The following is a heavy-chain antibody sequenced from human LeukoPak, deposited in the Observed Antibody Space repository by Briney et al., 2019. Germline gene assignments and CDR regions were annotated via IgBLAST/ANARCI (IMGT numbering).Heavy chain of an antibody. V-gene: IGHV3-53*01. J-gene: IGHJ3*02. CDR1: GFTVVTNY. D-gene: IGHD2-2*01. CDR2: IYSGGSK. CDR3: ARSRGMPEAFDM. Sequence: GGSLRLSCAASGFTVVTNYINWVRQPPGKGLEWVSVIYSGGSKYYADSVKGRFTTSRDNSKNTVYLQMNSLRAEDTAVYYCARSRGMPEAFDMWGLGTMVTVSS.